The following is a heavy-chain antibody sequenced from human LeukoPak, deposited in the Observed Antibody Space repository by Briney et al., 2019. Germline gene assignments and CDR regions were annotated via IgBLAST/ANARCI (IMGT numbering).Heavy chain of an antibody. J-gene: IGHJ4*02. CDR1: GGSISSSSYY. CDR2: IYYSGST. Sequence: SETLSLTCTVSGGSISSSSYYWGWIRQPPGKGLEWIGSIYYSGSTYYNPSLKSRVTISVDTSKNQFSLKLSSVTAADTAVYYCARDLYYYDSSGYYYKDYWGQGTLVTVSS. D-gene: IGHD3-22*01. V-gene: IGHV4-39*07. CDR3: ARDLYYYDSSGYYYKDY.